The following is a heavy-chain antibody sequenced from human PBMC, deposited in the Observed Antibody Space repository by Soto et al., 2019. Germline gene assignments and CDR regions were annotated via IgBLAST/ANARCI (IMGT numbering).Heavy chain of an antibody. D-gene: IGHD2-2*01. Sequence: QVQLVQSGAEVKKPGSSVKVSCKASGGTFSSYAISWVRQAPGQGLEWMGGIIPIFGTANYEQKFQGSVTITADESTSTAYMKLSSLRSEDTAVYYCARHVPAAGYYYGMDVWGQGTTVTVSS. CDR3: ARHVPAAGYYYGMDV. J-gene: IGHJ6*02. CDR2: IIPIFGTA. CDR1: GGTFSSYA. V-gene: IGHV1-69*12.